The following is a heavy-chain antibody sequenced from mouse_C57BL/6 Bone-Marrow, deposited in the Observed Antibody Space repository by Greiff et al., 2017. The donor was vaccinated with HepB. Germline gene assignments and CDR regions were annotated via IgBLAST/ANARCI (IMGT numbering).Heavy chain of an antibody. CDR2: IYPRSGNT. D-gene: IGHD1-1*01. Sequence: LQESGAELARPGASVKLSCKASGYTFTSYGISWVKQRTGQGLEWIGEIYPRSGNTYYNEKFKGKATLTADKSSSTAYMELRSLTSEDSAVYFCARVYYYGSSYDYWGQGTTLTVSS. CDR1: GYTFTSYG. CDR3: ARVYYYGSSYDY. V-gene: IGHV1-81*01. J-gene: IGHJ2*01.